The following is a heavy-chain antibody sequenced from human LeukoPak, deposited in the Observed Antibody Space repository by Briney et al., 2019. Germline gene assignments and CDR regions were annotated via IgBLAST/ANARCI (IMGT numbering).Heavy chain of an antibody. D-gene: IGHD3-22*01. Sequence: SVKVSCKASGGTFSSYAISWVRQAPGQGLEWMGRIIPILGIANYAQKFQGRVTITADKSTSTAYMELSSLRSEDTAVYYCARGLSSGYYYVAAFDIWGQGTMVTVSS. V-gene: IGHV1-69*04. J-gene: IGHJ3*02. CDR2: IIPILGIA. CDR1: GGTFSSYA. CDR3: ARGLSSGYYYVAAFDI.